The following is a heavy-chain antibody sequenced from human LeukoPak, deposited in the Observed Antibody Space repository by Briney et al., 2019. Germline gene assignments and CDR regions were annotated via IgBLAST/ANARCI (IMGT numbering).Heavy chain of an antibody. CDR2: TYYRSKWYN. D-gene: IGHD6-13*01. J-gene: IGHJ5*02. CDR1: GDSVSSNSAA. V-gene: IGHV6-1*01. Sequence: SQTLSLTCAISGDSVSSNSAAWNWIRQSPSRGLEWLGRTYYRSKWYNDYAVSVKSRITINPDTSKNQFSLQLNSVTPEDTAVYYCARGTHLAAAALDNWFDPWGQGTLVTVSS. CDR3: ARGTHLAAAALDNWFDP.